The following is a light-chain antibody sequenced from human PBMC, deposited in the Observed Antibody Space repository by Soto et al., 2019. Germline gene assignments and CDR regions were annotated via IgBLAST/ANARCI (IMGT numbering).Light chain of an antibody. J-gene: IGKJ1*01. CDR2: GAS. Sequence: EIVLTQSPGTLSLSPGERATLSCRASQSVSRTYLAWYQQKPGQAPRLLIYGASSRATGIPDRFSGSGSGTDFTLTISRLEPEDFAVYYCQQYVSSPRTFGQGTKWISN. CDR1: QSVSRTY. CDR3: QQYVSSPRT. V-gene: IGKV3-20*01.